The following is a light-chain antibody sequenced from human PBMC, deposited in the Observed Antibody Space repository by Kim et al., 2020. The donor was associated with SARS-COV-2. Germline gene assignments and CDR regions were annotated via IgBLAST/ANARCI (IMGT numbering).Light chain of an antibody. J-gene: IGKJ1*01. V-gene: IGKV1-17*03. CDR1: QGISND. CDR3: LQYYDYPWT. CDR2: AAF. Sequence: ASVGDRVTITCRASQGISNDLAWFQQKPGKVPKRLIYAAFNLHRGVPSRFSGSGSGTEFTLTISSLQPEDFASYYCLQYYDYPWTFGQGTKVDIK.